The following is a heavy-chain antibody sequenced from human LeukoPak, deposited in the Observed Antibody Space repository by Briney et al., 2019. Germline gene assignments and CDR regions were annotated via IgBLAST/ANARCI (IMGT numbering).Heavy chain of an antibody. D-gene: IGHD3-22*01. V-gene: IGHV3-53*04. J-gene: IGHJ4*02. Sequence: GGSLRLSCAASGFTVSSNYMSWVRQAPGKGLEWGSVIYSGGSTYYADSVKGRFTISKHNSKNTLYLQMNSLRAEDTAVYYCARDGYYYDSSGYRQTTDYWGQGTLVTVSS. CDR1: GFTVSSNY. CDR2: IYSGGST. CDR3: ARDGYYYDSSGYRQTTDY.